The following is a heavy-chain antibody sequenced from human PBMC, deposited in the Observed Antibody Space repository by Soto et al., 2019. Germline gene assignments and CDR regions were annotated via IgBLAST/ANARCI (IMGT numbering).Heavy chain of an antibody. CDR1: GFTFSSYD. Sequence: PGGSLRLSCAASGFTFSSYDMHWVRQATGKGLEWVSAIGTAGDTYYPGSVKGRFTISRENAKNSLYLQMNSLRAEDTAVYYCARSPRGGGAAAPLWSYYYYGMDVWGQGTTVTVSS. V-gene: IGHV3-13*01. CDR3: ARSPRGGGAAAPLWSYYYYGMDV. J-gene: IGHJ6*02. CDR2: IGTAGDT. D-gene: IGHD6-13*01.